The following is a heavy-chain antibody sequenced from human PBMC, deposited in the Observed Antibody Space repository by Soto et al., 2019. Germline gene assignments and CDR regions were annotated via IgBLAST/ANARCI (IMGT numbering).Heavy chain of an antibody. CDR2: IYYSGST. Sequence: SEPLSLTCTVSGGSISSNNYYWGWIRQPPGKGLEWIGSIYYSGSTYYNPSLKSRVTISVDTPKNHFSLKLTSVSAAATAVEYCARHDYGESIVDLGQGLLVSV. V-gene: IGHV4-39*02. CDR1: GGSISSNNYY. J-gene: IGHJ4*02. D-gene: IGHD4-17*01. CDR3: ARHDYGESIVD.